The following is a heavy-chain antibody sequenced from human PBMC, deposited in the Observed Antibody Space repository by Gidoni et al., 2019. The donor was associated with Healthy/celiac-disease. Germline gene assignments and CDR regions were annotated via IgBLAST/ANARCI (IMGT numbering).Heavy chain of an antibody. D-gene: IGHD5-12*01. CDR2: IYYSGST. CDR3: ARSGTIVATITAFDY. CDR1: GGSLSRSRYY. Sequence: QLQLQESGPGLVKPSETLSLTCPVSGGSLSRSRYYWGWISPPPVKGLELIGSIYYSGSTYYNPSLKSRVTISVDTSKNQFSLKLSSVTAADTAVYYCARSGTIVATITAFDYWGQGTLVTVSS. V-gene: IGHV4-39*01. J-gene: IGHJ4*02.